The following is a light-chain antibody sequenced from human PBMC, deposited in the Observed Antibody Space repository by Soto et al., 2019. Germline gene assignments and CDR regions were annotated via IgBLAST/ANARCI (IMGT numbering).Light chain of an antibody. CDR2: AAS. J-gene: IGKJ1*01. CDR3: QQYNSYSGT. CDR1: QGISSY. V-gene: IGKV1-9*01. Sequence: DIQLTQSPPFLSASVGDRVTITCRASQGISSYLAWYQQKPGKAPKLLIYAASTLQSGVPSRFSGSVSGTDFTLTISSLQPDDFATYYCQQYNSYSGTFGQGTKVDI.